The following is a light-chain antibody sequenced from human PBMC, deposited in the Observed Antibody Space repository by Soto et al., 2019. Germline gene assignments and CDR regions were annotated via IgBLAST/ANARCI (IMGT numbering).Light chain of an antibody. CDR1: QSVRSN. J-gene: IGKJ4*01. CDR2: GAS. CDR3: LQYNNWPPLT. Sequence: EIVMTQSPATLSVSPGERATLSCRASQSVRSNLAWYQQKPGQAPRLLIYGASTRATGIPARFSGSGSGTEFPLTISSLQSEDFAVYYCLQYNNWPPLTFGGGTKVEIK. V-gene: IGKV3-15*01.